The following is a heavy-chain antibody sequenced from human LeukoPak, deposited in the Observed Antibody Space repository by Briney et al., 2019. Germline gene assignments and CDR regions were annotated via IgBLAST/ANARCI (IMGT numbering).Heavy chain of an antibody. CDR3: ARGVRFLKV. J-gene: IGHJ4*02. D-gene: IGHD3-3*01. V-gene: IGHV4-38-2*01. CDR1: GYSISSGYY. CDR2: IYHSGST. Sequence: SETLSLTCAVSGYSISSGYYWGWIRQPPGKGLEWIGSIYHSGSTYYNPSLKSRVTISVDTSKNQFSLKLSSVTAADTAVYYCARGVRFLKVWGQGTLVTVSS.